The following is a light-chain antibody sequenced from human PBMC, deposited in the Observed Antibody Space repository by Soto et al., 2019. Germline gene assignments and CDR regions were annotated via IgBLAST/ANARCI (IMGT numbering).Light chain of an antibody. V-gene: IGKV3-20*01. J-gene: IGKJ4*01. CDR3: QQYASSPLT. CDR1: QSVSSNY. CDR2: HAS. Sequence: EIVLTQSPGTLSLSPGERATLSFRASQSVSSNYLSWYQQKPGRAPRLLIYHASNRAAGIPDRFSGSGSGTDFTLTISRLEPEDFAVYYCQQYASSPLTFGGGTKVEIK.